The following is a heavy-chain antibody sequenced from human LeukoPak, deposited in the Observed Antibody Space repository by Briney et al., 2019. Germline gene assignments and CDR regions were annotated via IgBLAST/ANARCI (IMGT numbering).Heavy chain of an antibody. D-gene: IGHD3-10*01. Sequence: GGSLRLSCAASGFTFSRFWMTWVRQAPGKGLEWVADIKQDGSVIRFVDSVKGRFTISRDNAKNSLYLQMNSLRAEDTAVYYCARGWFGTRYYFDYWGQGTLVTVSS. V-gene: IGHV3-7*05. CDR1: GFTFSRFW. J-gene: IGHJ4*02. CDR3: ARGWFGTRYYFDY. CDR2: IKQDGSVI.